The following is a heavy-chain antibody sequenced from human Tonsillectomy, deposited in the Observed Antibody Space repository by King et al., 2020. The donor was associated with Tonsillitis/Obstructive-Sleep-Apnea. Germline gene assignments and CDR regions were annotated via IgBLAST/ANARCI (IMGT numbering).Heavy chain of an antibody. J-gene: IGHJ2*01. V-gene: IGHV1-2*06. Sequence: QLVQSGAEVKKPGASVKVSCKASGYTFTGYYMHWVRQAPGQGLEWMGRINPNSGGTNYAQKFQGRVTMTRDTSISTAYMELSRLRSDDTAVYYCAREDLGRTTDFDLWGRGTLVTVSS. CDR3: AREDLGRTTDFDL. CDR1: GYTFTGYY. D-gene: IGHD4-17*01. CDR2: INPNSGGT.